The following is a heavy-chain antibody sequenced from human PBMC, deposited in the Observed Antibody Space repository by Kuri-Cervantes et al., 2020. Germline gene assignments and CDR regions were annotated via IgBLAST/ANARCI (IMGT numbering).Heavy chain of an antibody. CDR2: INHSGST. D-gene: IGHD3-10*01. V-gene: IGHV4-34*01. Sequence: SETLSLTCAVYGGSFSGYYWSWIRQPPGKGLEWIGEINHSGSTNYNPSLKSRVTISVDTSKNQFSLKLSSVTAADTAVYYCARHGGAQGSGSYWYFDYWGQGTLVTVSS. J-gene: IGHJ4*02. CDR3: ARHGGAQGSGSYWYFDY. CDR1: GGSFSGYY.